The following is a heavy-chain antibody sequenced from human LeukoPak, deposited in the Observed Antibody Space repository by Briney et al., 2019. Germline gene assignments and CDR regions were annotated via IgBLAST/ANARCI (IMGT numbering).Heavy chain of an antibody. CDR3: ARDRGGYDIV. CDR2: IYYSGST. CDR1: GGSISSYY. Sequence: SETLSLTCTVSGGSISSYYWSWIRQPPGKGLEWIGYIYYSGSTNYNPSLKSRVTISVDTSKNQFSLKLSSVTAADTVVYYCARDRGGYDIVWGQGTLVTVSS. J-gene: IGHJ4*02. V-gene: IGHV4-59*01. D-gene: IGHD3-9*01.